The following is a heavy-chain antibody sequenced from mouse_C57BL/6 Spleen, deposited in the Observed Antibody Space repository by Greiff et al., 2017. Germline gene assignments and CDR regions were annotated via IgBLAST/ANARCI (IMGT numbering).Heavy chain of an antibody. Sequence: EVQLQQSGPELVKPGASVKISCKASGYTFTDYYMNWVKQSHGKSLEWIGDINPNNGGTSYNQKFKGKATLTVDKSSSTAYMELRSLTSEDSAVYYCARSRTTVVPHFAYWGQGTLVTVSA. CDR2: INPNNGGT. D-gene: IGHD1-1*01. CDR3: ARSRTTVVPHFAY. CDR1: GYTFTDYY. J-gene: IGHJ3*01. V-gene: IGHV1-26*01.